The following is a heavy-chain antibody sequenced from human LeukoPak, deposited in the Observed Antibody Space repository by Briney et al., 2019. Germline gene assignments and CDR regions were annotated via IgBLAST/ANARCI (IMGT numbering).Heavy chain of an antibody. V-gene: IGHV3-7*01. Sequence: PGGSLRLSCAASGFTFSNSWMSWVRQAPGKGLEWVANIKPDGSEKYYVDSVKGRFTISRDNAKNSLYVQMNSLRAEDTAVYYCARLRYYGMDVWGQGTTVTVSS. J-gene: IGHJ6*02. CDR1: GFTFSNSW. CDR2: IKPDGSEK. CDR3: ARLRYYGMDV.